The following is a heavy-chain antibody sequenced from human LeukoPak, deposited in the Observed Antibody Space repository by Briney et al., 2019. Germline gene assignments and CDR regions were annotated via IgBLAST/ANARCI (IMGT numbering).Heavy chain of an antibody. CDR2: IWYDGTNK. CDR3: ARDLDSSGYYPDY. J-gene: IGHJ4*02. V-gene: IGHV3-33*01. CDR1: GFTFSSYG. Sequence: PGGSLRLSCAASGFTFSSYGMHWVRQAPGKGLEWVAVIWYDGTNKYYANSVRGRFTISRDNSKNTLYLQMNSLRAEDTAVYYCARDLDSSGYYPDYWGQGTLVTVSS. D-gene: IGHD3-22*01.